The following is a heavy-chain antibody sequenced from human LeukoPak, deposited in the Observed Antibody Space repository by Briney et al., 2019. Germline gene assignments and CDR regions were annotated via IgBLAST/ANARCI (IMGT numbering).Heavy chain of an antibody. CDR1: GFTFSDHY. J-gene: IGHJ3*02. V-gene: IGHV3-11*04. CDR3: ARGPQWLEYAFDI. Sequence: PGGSLRLSCAASGFTFSDHYMSWIRQAPGKGLEWVSYISSSSSTIYYADSVKGRFTIFRDNAKNSLYLQMNSLRAEDTAVYYCARGPQWLEYAFDIWGQGTMVTVSS. D-gene: IGHD6-19*01. CDR2: ISSSSSTI.